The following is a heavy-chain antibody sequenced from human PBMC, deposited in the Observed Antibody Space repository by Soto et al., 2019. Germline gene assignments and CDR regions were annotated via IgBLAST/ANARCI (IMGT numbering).Heavy chain of an antibody. CDR1: GGSISSYY. J-gene: IGHJ4*01. Sequence: SENLSLTCTDSGGSISSYYWRWIRQPPGKVLEWIGYIYYSGSTNYSPSLKSRVTTSVDTSKNHFSLQLSSVTAVDTPVYYCASPLNRHGGYLGYWGHGTLVPVSS. V-gene: IGHV4-59*01. D-gene: IGHD5-12*01. CDR2: IYYSGST. CDR3: ASPLNRHGGYLGY.